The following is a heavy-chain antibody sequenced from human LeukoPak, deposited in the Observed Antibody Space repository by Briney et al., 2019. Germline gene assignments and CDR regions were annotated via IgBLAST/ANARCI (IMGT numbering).Heavy chain of an antibody. CDR1: GYTFTSYG. Sequence: ASVKVSCKASGYTFTSYGISWVRQAPGQGLEWMGWISAYNGNTNYAQKLQGRVTMTTDTSTSTAYMELWSLRSDDTAVYYCARRSFGVVVPAASFYYYGMDVWGQGTTVTVSS. CDR2: ISAYNGNT. D-gene: IGHD2-2*01. CDR3: ARRSFGVVVPAASFYYYGMDV. V-gene: IGHV1-18*01. J-gene: IGHJ6*02.